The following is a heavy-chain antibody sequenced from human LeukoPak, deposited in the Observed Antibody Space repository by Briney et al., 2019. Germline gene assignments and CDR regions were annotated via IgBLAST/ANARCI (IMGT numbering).Heavy chain of an antibody. V-gene: IGHV3-33*05. CDR3: ARDSITGDNSLDF. Sequence: GGSLRLSCAASGFTFSTYGMQWVRQAPGKGLEWVAVIVGDGSKAHCADSVRGRFTVSRDNSKNTLYLQMNSLRAEDTAVYCCARDSITGDNSLDFWGRGTLVTVSS. CDR1: GFTFSTYG. D-gene: IGHD7-27*01. CDR2: IVGDGSKA. J-gene: IGHJ4*02.